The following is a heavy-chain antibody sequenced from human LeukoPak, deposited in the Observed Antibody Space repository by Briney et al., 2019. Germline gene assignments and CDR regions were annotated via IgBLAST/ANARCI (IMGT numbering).Heavy chain of an antibody. Sequence: GRSLRLSCAASGFTFSSYAMHWVRQAPGKGLEWVAVISYDGSNKYYADSVKGRFTISRDNSKNTLYLQMNSLRAEDTAVYYCARVPLLPYSSSWYYSDYFDYWGQGTLVTVSS. D-gene: IGHD6-13*01. CDR2: ISYDGSNK. J-gene: IGHJ4*02. CDR1: GFTFSSYA. CDR3: ARVPLLPYSSSWYYSDYFDY. V-gene: IGHV3-30-3*01.